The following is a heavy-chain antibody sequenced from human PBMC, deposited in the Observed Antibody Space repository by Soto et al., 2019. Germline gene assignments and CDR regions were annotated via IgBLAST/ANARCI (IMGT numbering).Heavy chain of an antibody. J-gene: IGHJ4*02. CDR3: ARDQSDTFGGVDPFDY. Sequence: GASVKVSCKASGYTFTSYAMHWVRQAPGQRLEWMGWINAGNGNTKYSQKFQGRVTITRDTSASTAYMELSSLRSEDTAVYYCARDQSDTFGGVDPFDYWGQGTLVTVSS. CDR2: INAGNGNT. D-gene: IGHD3-16*01. CDR1: GYTFTSYA. V-gene: IGHV1-3*01.